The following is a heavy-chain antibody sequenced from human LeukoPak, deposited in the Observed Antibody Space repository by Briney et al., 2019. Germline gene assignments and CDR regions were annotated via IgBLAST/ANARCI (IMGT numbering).Heavy chain of an antibody. CDR3: ARGTLFDP. J-gene: IGHJ5*02. CDR1: GGSISSGSYY. Sequence: SQTLSLTCTVSGGSISSGSYYWSWIRQPAGKGLEWIGRIYTSGSTNYNPSLKSRVTVSVDTSKNQFSLKLSSVTAAGTAVYYCARGTLFDPWGQGTLVTVSS. V-gene: IGHV4-61*02. CDR2: IYTSGST. D-gene: IGHD3/OR15-3a*01.